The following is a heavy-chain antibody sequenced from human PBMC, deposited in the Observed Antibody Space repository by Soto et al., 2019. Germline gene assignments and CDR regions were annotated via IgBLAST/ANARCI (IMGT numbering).Heavy chain of an antibody. J-gene: IGHJ4*02. CDR1: GYTFTSYA. V-gene: IGHV1-3*01. CDR3: ASEEFTMVRGDPRGAFDY. Sequence: QVQLVQSGAEVKKPGASVKVSCKASGYTFTSYAMHWVRQAPGQRLEWMGWINAGNGNTKYSQKFQGRVTITRDTATRTAYMELSSVRAEDTAVYYCASEEFTMVRGDPRGAFDYWGQGTLVTVSS. CDR2: INAGNGNT. D-gene: IGHD3-10*01.